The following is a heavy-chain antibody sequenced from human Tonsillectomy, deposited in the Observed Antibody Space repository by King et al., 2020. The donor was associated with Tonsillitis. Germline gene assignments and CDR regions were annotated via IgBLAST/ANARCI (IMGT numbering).Heavy chain of an antibody. Sequence: VQLVESGGGVVQPGGSLRLSCAASGFTFSSYGMHWVRQAPGKGLEWVAFIRYDGSNKYYADSVKGRFTISRDNSKNTLYLQMNSLRAEDTAVYYCAKGNTGGVYGRSVKYYYYGMDVWGQGTTVTVS. J-gene: IGHJ6*02. CDR1: GFTFSSYG. CDR3: AKGNTGGVYGRSVKYYYYGMDV. D-gene: IGHD2-8*01. V-gene: IGHV3-30*02. CDR2: IRYDGSNK.